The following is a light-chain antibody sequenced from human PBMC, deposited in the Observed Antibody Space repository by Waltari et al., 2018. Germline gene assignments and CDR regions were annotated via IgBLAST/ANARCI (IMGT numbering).Light chain of an antibody. CDR2: EVS. Sequence: QSALTQPPSASGSPGQSVTISCTGTSSDVGGHKYVSWYQQHPGKAPKLMIYEVSKRPSGVPDRFSGSKSGNTASLTVSGLHAEDEADYYCSSYAGSNNWVFGGGTKLTVL. J-gene: IGLJ3*02. CDR3: SSYAGSNNWV. V-gene: IGLV2-8*01. CDR1: SSDVGGHKY.